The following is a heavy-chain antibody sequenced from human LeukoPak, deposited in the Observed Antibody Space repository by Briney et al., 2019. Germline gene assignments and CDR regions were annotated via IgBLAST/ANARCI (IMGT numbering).Heavy chain of an antibody. D-gene: IGHD3-10*01. V-gene: IGHV3-53*01. CDR1: GFSVSRNY. CDR3: ARDSYYGSGGYYRYTFDY. Sequence: GGSLRLSCAASGFSVSRNYMSWVRQAPGKGLEWVSVFYSGGSTYYADSVKGRFTISRDNSKNTLYLQMNSLRAEDTAVYYCARDSYYGSGGYYRYTFDYWGQGTLVTVSS. CDR2: FYSGGST. J-gene: IGHJ4*02.